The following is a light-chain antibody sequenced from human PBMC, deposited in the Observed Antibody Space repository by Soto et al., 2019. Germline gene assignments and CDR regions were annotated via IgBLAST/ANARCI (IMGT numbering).Light chain of an antibody. Sequence: QSVLTQPPSVSGAPGQRVTISCTGSSSNIGRGYDVHWYQQFPGSAPRLLLSGDSNRPSGVPDRFSGSRSGTSASLAITGLQAADEADYYRQTFDSSLTISWVFGGGTKVTVL. CDR3: QTFDSSLTISWV. J-gene: IGLJ3*02. V-gene: IGLV1-40*01. CDR2: GDS. CDR1: SSNIGRGYD.